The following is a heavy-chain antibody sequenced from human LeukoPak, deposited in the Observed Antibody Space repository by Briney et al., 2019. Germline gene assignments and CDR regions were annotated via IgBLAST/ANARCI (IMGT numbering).Heavy chain of an antibody. CDR3: VKRGRSGDYAYDK. CDR1: GFIVSSNY. J-gene: IGHJ4*02. D-gene: IGHD4-17*01. CDR2: IYSGGST. Sequence: PGGSLRLSCVASGFIVSSNYMTWVRQAPGKGLEWVSIIYSGGSTYYADSVKGRFTISGDSSKNTLYLQLSSLRAEDTAMYYCVKRGRSGDYAYDKWGQGTLVTVSS. V-gene: IGHV3-53*05.